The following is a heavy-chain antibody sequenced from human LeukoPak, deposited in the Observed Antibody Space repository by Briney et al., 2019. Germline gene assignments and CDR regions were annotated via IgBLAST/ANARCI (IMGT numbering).Heavy chain of an antibody. CDR3: ARGQGSAISSGVYY. CDR1: GFTFSSYS. CDR2: ISSSSSYI. Sequence: GGSLRLSCAASGFTFSSYSMNWVRQAPGKGLEWVSSISSSSSYIYYADSVKGRFTVSRDNAKNSLYLQMNSLRAEDTAVYYCARGQGSAISSGVYYWGQGTLVIVSS. J-gene: IGHJ4*02. D-gene: IGHD3-10*01. V-gene: IGHV3-21*01.